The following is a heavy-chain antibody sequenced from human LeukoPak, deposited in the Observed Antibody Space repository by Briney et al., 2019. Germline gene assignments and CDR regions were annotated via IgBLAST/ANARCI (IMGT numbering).Heavy chain of an antibody. J-gene: IGHJ6*02. CDR2: ISYNGSNK. CDR1: GFTFSSYA. V-gene: IGHV3-30*04. Sequence: PGRSLRLSCAASGFTFSSYAMHWVRQAPGKGLEWVAVISYNGSNKYYADSVKGRFTISRDNSKNTLYLQMNSLRAEDTAVYYCARASGMDVWGQGTTVTVSS. CDR3: ARASGMDV.